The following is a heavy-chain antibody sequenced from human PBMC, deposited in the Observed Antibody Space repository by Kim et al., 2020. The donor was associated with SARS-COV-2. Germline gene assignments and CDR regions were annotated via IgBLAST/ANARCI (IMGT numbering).Heavy chain of an antibody. CDR3: ARDRQYLTLSALDI. V-gene: IGHV1-69*13. CDR1: GGTFGSYA. CDR2: IIPIFGTS. Sequence: SVKVSCKASGGTFGSYAISWVRQAPGQGLEWMGRIIPIFGTSNYAEKFQDRVTITADESTNTAYMEVSSLRFDDTAFYYCARDRQYLTLSALDIWGQGTLVTVSS. D-gene: IGHD2-2*01. J-gene: IGHJ3*02.